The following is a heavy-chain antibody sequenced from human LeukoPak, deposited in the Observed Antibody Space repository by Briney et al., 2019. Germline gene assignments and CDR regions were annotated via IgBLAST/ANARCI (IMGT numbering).Heavy chain of an antibody. CDR3: ARHHYDYAFDI. J-gene: IGHJ3*02. CDR1: GGTFSSYG. D-gene: IGHD3-22*01. CDR2: IIPIFGTA. Sequence: ASVKVSCKASGGTFSSYGISWVRQAPGQGLEWMGGIIPIFGTANYAQKFQGRVTITTDESTSTAYMELSSLRSEDTAVYYCARHHYDYAFDIWGQGTMVTVSS. V-gene: IGHV1-69*05.